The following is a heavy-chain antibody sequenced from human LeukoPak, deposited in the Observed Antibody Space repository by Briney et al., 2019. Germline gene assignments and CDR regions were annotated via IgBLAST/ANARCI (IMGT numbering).Heavy chain of an antibody. CDR1: GGSSSSYY. J-gene: IGHJ6*03. D-gene: IGHD6-13*01. Sequence: SETLSLTCTASGGSSSSYYWRWIRQPPGKGLEWIGYIYYSGSTNYNPSLRRRVTISVDTSRNQFSLQLNSVTAADTAVYYCARTPAGPPYYYMDVWGKGTTVTVSS. CDR3: ARTPAGPPYYYMDV. V-gene: IGHV4-59*01. CDR2: IYYSGST.